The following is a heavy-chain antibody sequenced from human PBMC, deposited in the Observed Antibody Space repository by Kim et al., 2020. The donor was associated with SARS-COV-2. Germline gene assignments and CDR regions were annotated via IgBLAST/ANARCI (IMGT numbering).Heavy chain of an antibody. Sequence: ASVKVSCKVSGYTLTELSMHWVRQDPGKGLEGMGGFDPEDGETIYEQKFQGRVTMTEDTSTDTAYMELSSLRSEDTAVYYCATASGDSSGYYYSNWFDPWGQGTLVTVSS. D-gene: IGHD3-22*01. J-gene: IGHJ5*02. CDR2: FDPEDGET. CDR3: ATASGDSSGYYYSNWFDP. V-gene: IGHV1-24*01. CDR1: GYTLTELS.